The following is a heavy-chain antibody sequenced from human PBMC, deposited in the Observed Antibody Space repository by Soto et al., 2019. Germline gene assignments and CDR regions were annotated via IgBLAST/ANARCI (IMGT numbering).Heavy chain of an antibody. CDR1: GYTFTSYA. D-gene: IGHD2-2*02. Sequence: VASVKVSCKASGYTFTSYAMHWVRQAPGQRLEWMGWINAGNGHTKYSQKFQGRVTITRDTSASTAYMELSSLRSEDTALYYCARDTALLDYWGQGTLVTVSS. V-gene: IGHV1-3*01. J-gene: IGHJ4*02. CDR3: ARDTALLDY. CDR2: INAGNGHT.